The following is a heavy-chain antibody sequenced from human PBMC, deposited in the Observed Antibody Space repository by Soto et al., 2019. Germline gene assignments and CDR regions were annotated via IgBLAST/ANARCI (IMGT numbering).Heavy chain of an antibody. CDR1: GGTFRRDA. CDR3: ARSGSTVIVVVNGYYYYAMDV. V-gene: IGHV1-69*12. Sequence: QVLLVQSGAEVKKPGSSVKVSCKASGGTFRRDAISWVRQAPGQGLEWRGGIIPISGTAHYAQKFQDRVTITADESTSTAYMELSSLRSEDTAVYFCARSGSTVIVVVNGYYYYAMDVWGQGTTVTVSS. D-gene: IGHD3-22*01. J-gene: IGHJ6*02. CDR2: IIPISGTA.